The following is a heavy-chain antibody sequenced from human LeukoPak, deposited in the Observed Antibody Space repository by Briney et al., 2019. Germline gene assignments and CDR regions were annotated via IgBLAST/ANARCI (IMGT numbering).Heavy chain of an antibody. CDR1: GSTFTNYA. Sequence: GGSLRLSCAASGSTFTNYAMTWVRQAPGKGLEWVSAISGSGGSTYYADSVKGRFTISRDNSKNTLYLQMNSLRVEDTAVYYCVKNRDDFWSGHDYWGQGTLVTVSS. CDR3: VKNRDDFWSGHDY. D-gene: IGHD3-3*01. CDR2: ISGSGGST. V-gene: IGHV3-23*01. J-gene: IGHJ4*02.